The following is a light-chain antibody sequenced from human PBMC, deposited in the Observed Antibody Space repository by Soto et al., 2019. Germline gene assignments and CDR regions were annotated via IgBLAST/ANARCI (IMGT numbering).Light chain of an antibody. CDR1: SGSIASNY. Sequence: NFMLTQPHSVSESRGKTITISCTRSSGSIASNYVQWYQQRPGSAPTTVIYEDNQKPSGVPDRFSGSIDRSSNSASLTISGLKTEDEAVYFCQSYDTSSWVFGGGTKLTVL. J-gene: IGLJ3*02. CDR3: QSYDTSSWV. V-gene: IGLV6-57*04. CDR2: EDN.